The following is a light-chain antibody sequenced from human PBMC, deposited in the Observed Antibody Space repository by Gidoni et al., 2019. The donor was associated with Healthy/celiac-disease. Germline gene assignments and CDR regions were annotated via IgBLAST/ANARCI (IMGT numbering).Light chain of an antibody. V-gene: IGKV3-20*01. CDR1: QSVSSSY. Sequence: MVLTQSPGTLSLSPGERATLSCRASQSVSSSYLAWYQQKPGHAPRLLIYGASSRATGIPDRFSGSGSGTDFLLIISLLEPEDFAVYYCQQYGSSPFTFXGXTKVEIK. J-gene: IGKJ4*02. CDR3: QQYGSSPFT. CDR2: GAS.